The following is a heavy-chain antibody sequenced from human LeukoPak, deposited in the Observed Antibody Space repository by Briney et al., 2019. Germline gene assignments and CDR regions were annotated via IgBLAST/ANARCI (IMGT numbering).Heavy chain of an antibody. J-gene: IGHJ1*01. D-gene: IGHD3-10*01. CDR1: GYTFTSYY. V-gene: IGHV1-46*03. CDR2: INPSGGAT. Sequence: ASVKVSCKASGYTFTSYYMHWVRQAPGQGLEWMGIINPSGGATRYAQKFQGRVTMTRDTSTSTVYMELSSLRSEDTALYYCARGGGNTMPRGVPRSAEYFQHWGQGTLVTVSS. CDR3: ARGGGNTMPRGVPRSAEYFQH.